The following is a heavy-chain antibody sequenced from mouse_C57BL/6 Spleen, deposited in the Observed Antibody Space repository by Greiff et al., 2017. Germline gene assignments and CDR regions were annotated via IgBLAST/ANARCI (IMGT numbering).Heavy chain of an antibody. CDR1: GFTFSDYG. CDR2: ISSGSSNI. D-gene: IGHD1-1*01. Sequence: EVKLVESGGGLVKPGGSLKLSCAASGFTFSDYGMHWVRQAPEKGLEWVAYISSGSSNIYYADTVKGRFTISRDNAKNTLFLQMTSLRSEDTAMYYCARPINLCYAIAYWGQGTSVTVSS. J-gene: IGHJ4*01. V-gene: IGHV5-17*01. CDR3: ARPINLCYAIAY.